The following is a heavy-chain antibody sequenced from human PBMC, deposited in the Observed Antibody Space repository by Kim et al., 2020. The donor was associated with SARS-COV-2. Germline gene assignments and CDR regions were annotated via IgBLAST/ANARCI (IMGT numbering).Heavy chain of an antibody. Sequence: ANYAQKFQGRGTMTADESTSTAYMELSSLRSEDTAVYYCVGLGSVYGMDVWGQGTTVTVSS. CDR3: VGLGSVYGMDV. J-gene: IGHJ6*02. CDR2: A. V-gene: IGHV1-69*01. D-gene: IGHD3-16*01.